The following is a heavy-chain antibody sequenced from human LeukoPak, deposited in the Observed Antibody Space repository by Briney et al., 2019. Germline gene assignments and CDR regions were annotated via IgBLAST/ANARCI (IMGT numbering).Heavy chain of an antibody. CDR1: GFTFSSYY. J-gene: IGHJ4*02. CDR3: AREGAAAGSGYYFDY. Sequence: PGGSLRLSCAASGFTFSSYYMNWVRQAAGKGLEWVSSISSSSSNIYYADSVKGRFTISRDNAKNSLYLQMNSLRAEDTAVHYCAREGAAAGSGYYFDYWGQGTQVAVSS. V-gene: IGHV3-21*01. CDR2: ISSSSSNI. D-gene: IGHD6-13*01.